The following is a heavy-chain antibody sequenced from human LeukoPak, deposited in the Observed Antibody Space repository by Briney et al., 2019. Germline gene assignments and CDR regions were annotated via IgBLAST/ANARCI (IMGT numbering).Heavy chain of an antibody. CDR3: ARGLGQHYDYVWGSYRTYYMDV. CDR1: GYTFTSYD. CDR2: MNPNSGNT. Sequence: GASVKVSCKASGYTFTSYDINWVRQATGQGLEWMGWMNPNSGNTGYAQKFQGRVTITRNTSISTAYMELSNLRSEDTAVYYCARGLGQHYDYVWGSYRTYYMDVWGKGTTVTVSS. D-gene: IGHD3-16*02. J-gene: IGHJ6*03. V-gene: IGHV1-8*03.